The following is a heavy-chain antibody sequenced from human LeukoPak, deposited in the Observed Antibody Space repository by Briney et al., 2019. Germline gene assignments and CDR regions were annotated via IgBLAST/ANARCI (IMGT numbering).Heavy chain of an antibody. D-gene: IGHD3-10*01. Sequence: ASVKVSCKASGYTFTGYYMHWVRQAPGQGLERMGWINPNSGGTNYAQKLQGRVTMTTDTSTSTAYMELRSLRSADTAVYYCARDLYYGSGSYFYWGQGTLVTVSS. V-gene: IGHV1-2*02. J-gene: IGHJ4*02. CDR3: ARDLYYGSGSYFY. CDR1: GYTFTGYY. CDR2: INPNSGGT.